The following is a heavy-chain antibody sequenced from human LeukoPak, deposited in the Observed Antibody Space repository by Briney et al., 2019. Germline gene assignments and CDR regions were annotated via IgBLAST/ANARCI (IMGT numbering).Heavy chain of an antibody. CDR1: GFTFNNYA. J-gene: IGHJ6*02. D-gene: IGHD1-14*01. CDR3: AKVSGGGLYYDGMDV. V-gene: IGHV3-23*01. Sequence: GGSLRLSCAASGFTFNNYAMNWVRQAPGKGLEWVSVISGSGGTTYYADPVKGRFTISRDSSKNTLYLQMNSLRAEDTAVYYCAKVSGGGLYYDGMDVWGQGTTVTVSS. CDR2: ISGSGGTT.